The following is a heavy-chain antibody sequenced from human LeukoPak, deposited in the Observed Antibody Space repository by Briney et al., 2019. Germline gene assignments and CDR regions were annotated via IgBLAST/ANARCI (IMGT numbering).Heavy chain of an antibody. D-gene: IGHD3-10*02. CDR1: GFTFSNYW. V-gene: IGHV3-74*01. CDR3: AVLFGDLLNSGDY. CDR2: INSDGINT. Sequence: GGSLRLSCAASGFTFSNYWMHWVRQAPGKGLVWVSRINSDGINTSYADSVKGRFTISRDNAKNTLNLQMNSLRAEDTAVYYCAVLFGDLLNSGDYWGQGTLVTVSS. J-gene: IGHJ4*02.